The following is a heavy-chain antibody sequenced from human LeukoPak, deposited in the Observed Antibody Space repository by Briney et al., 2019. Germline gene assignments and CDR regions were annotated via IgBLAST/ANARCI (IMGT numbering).Heavy chain of an antibody. Sequence: ASVKVSCKASGCTLTNYDFNWVRQATGQGLEWMGWMNPNSGATGYAQKFQGRVTMTRDTSINTAYMELSSLRSEDTAVYYCARWLVRGSRSSYFDYWGQGTLVTVSS. J-gene: IGHJ4*02. V-gene: IGHV1-8*01. CDR3: ARWLVRGSRSSYFDY. CDR2: MNPNSGAT. CDR1: GCTLTNYD. D-gene: IGHD6-6*01.